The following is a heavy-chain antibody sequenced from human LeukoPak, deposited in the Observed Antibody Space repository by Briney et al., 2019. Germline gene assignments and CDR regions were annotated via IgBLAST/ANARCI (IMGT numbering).Heavy chain of an antibody. D-gene: IGHD1-26*01. J-gene: IGHJ4*02. Sequence: PGGSLRLSCAASGFTFSSYAMNWVRRAPGRGLEWVSSITTGSDIYYADSVKGRFTISRDNAKNSLYLDMNSLGAEDTAVYYCARQFGGSYGYWGQGTLVTVSS. CDR2: ITTGSDI. CDR3: ARQFGGSYGY. CDR1: GFTFSSYA. V-gene: IGHV3-21*01.